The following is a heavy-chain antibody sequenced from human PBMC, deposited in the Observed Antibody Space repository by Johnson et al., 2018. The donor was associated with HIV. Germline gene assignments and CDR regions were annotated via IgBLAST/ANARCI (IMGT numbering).Heavy chain of an antibody. CDR2: INSDGSST. D-gene: IGHD6-13*01. V-gene: IGHV3-74*01. CDR1: GFTFSSYW. J-gene: IGHJ3*02. CDR3: ARVRTAAGFDAFDI. Sequence: VQLVESGGGLVQPGGSLRLSCAASGFTFSSYWMHWVRQAPGKGLVWVSRINSDGSSTSSADSVPGRFTISRDNAKNSLYLQMNSLRAEDTALYYCARVRTAAGFDAFDIWGQGTMVTVSS.